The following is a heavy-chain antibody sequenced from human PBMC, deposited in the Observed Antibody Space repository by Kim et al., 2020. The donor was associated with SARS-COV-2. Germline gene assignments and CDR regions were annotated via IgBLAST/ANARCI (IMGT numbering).Heavy chain of an antibody. V-gene: IGHV3-15*01. Sequence: GGSLRLSCAASGFTFSNAWMSWVRQAPGKGLEWVGRIKSKTDGGTTDYAAPVKGRFTISRDDSKNTLYLQMNSLKTEDTAVYYCTTDESLAAWDSSSWYSRYGMDVWGQGTTVTVSS. CDR2: IKSKTDGGTT. D-gene: IGHD6-13*01. CDR3: TTDESLAAWDSSSWYSRYGMDV. CDR1: GFTFSNAW. J-gene: IGHJ6*02.